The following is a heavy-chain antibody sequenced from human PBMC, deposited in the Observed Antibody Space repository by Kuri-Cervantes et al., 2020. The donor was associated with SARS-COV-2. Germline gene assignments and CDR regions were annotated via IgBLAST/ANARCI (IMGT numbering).Heavy chain of an antibody. V-gene: IGHV3-30-3*01. CDR3: ARDGVHYYDSSGYYYGPFDY. Sequence: GESLKISCAAPGFTFSSYAMHWVRQAPGKGLEWVAVISYDGSNKYYADSVKGRFTISRDNSKNTLYLQMNSLRAEDTAVYYCARDGVHYYDSSGYYYGPFDYWGQGTLVTVSS. CDR2: ISYDGSNK. J-gene: IGHJ4*02. D-gene: IGHD3-22*01. CDR1: GFTFSSYA.